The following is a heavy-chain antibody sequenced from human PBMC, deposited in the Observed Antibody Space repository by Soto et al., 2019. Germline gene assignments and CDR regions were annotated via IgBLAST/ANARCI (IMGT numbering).Heavy chain of an antibody. Sequence: QVQLVQSGAEVKKPGSSVKVSCKASGGTFSNYAICWVRQAPGQGLEWMGGVIPVSGTPKYAQKFQDRVLITADKFTSTAYMELTSLESEDTAVYFCARDRGSGSYYSVSDYWYFDLWGRGTLVTVSS. CDR3: ARDRGSGSYYSVSDYWYFDL. CDR2: VIPVSGTP. CDR1: GGTFSNYA. V-gene: IGHV1-69*06. J-gene: IGHJ2*01. D-gene: IGHD1-26*01.